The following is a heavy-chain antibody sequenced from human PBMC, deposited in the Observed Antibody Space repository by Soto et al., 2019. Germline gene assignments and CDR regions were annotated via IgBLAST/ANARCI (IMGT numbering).Heavy chain of an antibody. V-gene: IGHV1-2*02. Sequence: AVEDPGKASRYTVTGFYMHWLRQAPGRVLGWMGSIKPNSGGTNYAQKLQGRVTMTRDTSISTAYMELSRLRSDDTAVYYCARGYCSGGSCYSNWFDPWGQGTLGTVAS. CDR3: ARGYCSGGSCYSNWFDP. D-gene: IGHD2-15*01. CDR1: RYTVTGFY. J-gene: IGHJ5*02. CDR2: IKPNSGGT.